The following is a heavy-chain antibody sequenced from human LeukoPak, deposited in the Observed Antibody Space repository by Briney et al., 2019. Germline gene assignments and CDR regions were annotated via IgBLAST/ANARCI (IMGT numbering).Heavy chain of an antibody. CDR1: GFTFDDFG. CDR2: INWNGGST. Sequence: PGGSLRLSCAASGFTFDDFGMSWVRQAPGKGLEWVSGINWNGGSTGYADSVKGRFTISRDNAKNSLYLQMNSLRAEDAALYYCAKAGSSSWYGYEYYFDYWGQGTLVTVSS. D-gene: IGHD6-13*01. CDR3: AKAGSSSWYGYEYYFDY. J-gene: IGHJ4*02. V-gene: IGHV3-20*04.